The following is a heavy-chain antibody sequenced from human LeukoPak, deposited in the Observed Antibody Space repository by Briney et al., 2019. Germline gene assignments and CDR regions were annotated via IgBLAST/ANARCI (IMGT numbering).Heavy chain of an antibody. CDR1: GGTFSSYA. V-gene: IGHV1-69*06. Sequence: SVKVSCKASGGTFSSYAISWVRQAPGQGLEWMGGIIPIFGTANYAQKFQGRVTITADKSTSTAYMELSSLRSEDTAVYYCARDIPVVPAAFNFYYYMDVWGKGTTVTVSS. CDR2: IIPIFGTA. D-gene: IGHD2-2*01. J-gene: IGHJ6*03. CDR3: ARDIPVVPAAFNFYYYMDV.